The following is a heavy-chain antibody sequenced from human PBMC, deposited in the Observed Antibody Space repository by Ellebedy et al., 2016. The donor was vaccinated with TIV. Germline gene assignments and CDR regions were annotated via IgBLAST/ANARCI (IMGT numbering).Heavy chain of an antibody. J-gene: IGHJ5*02. D-gene: IGHD2-15*01. Sequence: MPSETLSLTCAVYGGSFSAYYWSWIRQPPGKGLEWIGEINHSGSTTYNTSFKSRFTISVDTSKNQFSLKLSSVTAADTAVYYCARHLPSFCSVGSCYYRMGGDWFDPWGHGTLVTVSS. V-gene: IGHV4-34*01. CDR3: ARHLPSFCSVGSCYYRMGGDWFDP. CDR2: INHSGST. CDR1: GGSFSAYY.